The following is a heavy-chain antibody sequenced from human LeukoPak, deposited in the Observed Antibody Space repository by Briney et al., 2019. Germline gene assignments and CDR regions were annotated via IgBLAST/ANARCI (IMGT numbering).Heavy chain of an antibody. V-gene: IGHV3-21*01. D-gene: IGHD6-6*01. CDR3: ARDRKQYRNWFDP. Sequence: GGSLRLSCAASGFTFSSYSMNWVRQAPGKGLEWVSSISSSSSYIYYADSVKGRFTISRDNAKNSLYLQMNSLRAEDTAVYYCARDRKQYRNWFDPWGQGTLVTVSS. CDR1: GFTFSSYS. CDR2: ISSSSSYI. J-gene: IGHJ5*02.